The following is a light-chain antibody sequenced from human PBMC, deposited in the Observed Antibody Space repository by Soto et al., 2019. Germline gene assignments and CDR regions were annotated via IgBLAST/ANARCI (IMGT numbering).Light chain of an antibody. CDR2: EVN. CDR1: SSDVGSYDY. J-gene: IGLJ3*02. V-gene: IGLV2-14*01. Sequence: QSVLTQPASVSGSLGQSITISCTGTSSDVGSYDYVSWYRQHPGKVPKLIIYEVNKRPSGVSNRFSASKSANTASLTISGLQADDEADYYCSSFTSTSTQVFGGGTQLTVL. CDR3: SSFTSTSTQV.